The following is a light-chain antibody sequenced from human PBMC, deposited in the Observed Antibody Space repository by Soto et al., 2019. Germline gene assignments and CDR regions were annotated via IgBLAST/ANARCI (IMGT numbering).Light chain of an antibody. CDR2: GAS. CDR1: QSVSSN. V-gene: IGKV3-15*01. J-gene: IGKJ1*01. Sequence: EIVMTQSPATLSVSPGERATLSCRASQSVSSNLAWYQQKPGQAPRLLIYGASTRATGIPARFSGSGSGTEFTLTISSLKSEDFAVYYCQQYNNWPPRAWTFGQHTKVEIK. CDR3: QQYNNWPPRAWT.